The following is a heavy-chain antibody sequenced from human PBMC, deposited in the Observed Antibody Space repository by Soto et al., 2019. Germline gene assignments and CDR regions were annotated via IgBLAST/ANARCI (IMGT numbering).Heavy chain of an antibody. CDR2: IYSGGAT. CDR3: ARDGTYNWV. Sequence: EVQLVESGGGLVQPGGSLRLSCAASGFTVRNNNRSWVRQAPGKGLEGVSLIYSGGATYYADSVKGRFTISRDNSKNTLYLQMNSLRAEDTAVYYCARDGTYNWVGGQGILVTVSS. J-gene: IGHJ4*02. CDR1: GFTVRNNN. D-gene: IGHD1-1*01. V-gene: IGHV3-66*01.